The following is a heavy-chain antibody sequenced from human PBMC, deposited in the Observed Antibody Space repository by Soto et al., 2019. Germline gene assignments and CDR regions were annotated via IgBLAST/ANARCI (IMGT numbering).Heavy chain of an antibody. D-gene: IGHD6-6*01. CDR2: ISGSGATA. CDR1: GFTFSSYA. Sequence: GGSLRLSCAASGFTFSSYAMSWVRQAPGKGLEWVSAISGSGATAYYADSVKGRFTISRDNSKNTLYLQMNSLGAEDTAVYYCAKFGGGSVAARPRSIDYWGQGTLVTVSS. CDR3: AKFGGGSVAARPRSIDY. V-gene: IGHV3-23*01. J-gene: IGHJ4*02.